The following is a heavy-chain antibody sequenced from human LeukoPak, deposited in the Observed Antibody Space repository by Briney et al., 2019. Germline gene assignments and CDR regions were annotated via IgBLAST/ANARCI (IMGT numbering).Heavy chain of an antibody. Sequence: GGSLRLSCAASGFPFSSFAMGWVRQAPGKGLEWVSSIFGSGGPTYYADSVKGRFTISRDNSKNTLYLQMNSLRAEDTAKYYCAKVASLCTSTSCVRGGFDYWGQGSLVTVSS. J-gene: IGHJ4*02. CDR3: AKVASLCTSTSCVRGGFDY. CDR2: IFGSGGPT. D-gene: IGHD2-2*01. V-gene: IGHV3-23*01. CDR1: GFPFSSFA.